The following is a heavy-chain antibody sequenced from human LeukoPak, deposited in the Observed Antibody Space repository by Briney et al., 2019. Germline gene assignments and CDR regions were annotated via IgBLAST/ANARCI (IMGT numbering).Heavy chain of an antibody. CDR2: ISYSGST. D-gene: IGHD5-12*01. Sequence: PSETLSLTCIVSGGSISSSSYYWGWIRQPPGQGPEWIGIISYSGSTYYNPSLKSRVTISVDMSKNQFSLKLSSVTAADTAVYYCARHSYEGSDYWGQGTLVTVSS. CDR1: GGSISSSSYY. CDR3: ARHSYEGSDY. J-gene: IGHJ4*02. V-gene: IGHV4-39*01.